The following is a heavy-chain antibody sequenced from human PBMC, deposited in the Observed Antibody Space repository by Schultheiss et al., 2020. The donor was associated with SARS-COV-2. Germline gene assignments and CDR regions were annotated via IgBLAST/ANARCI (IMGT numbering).Heavy chain of an antibody. Sequence: SETLSLTCTVSGGSISSSSYYLGWIRQPPGKGLEWIGSIYYSGSTYYNPSLKCRVTISVDTSKNQFSLKLSSVTAADTAVYYCARTRIQTNYYYYYMDVWGKGTTVTVAS. J-gene: IGHJ6*03. CDR2: IYYSGST. CDR1: GGSISSSSYY. V-gene: IGHV4-39*07. CDR3: ARTRIQTNYYYYYMDV.